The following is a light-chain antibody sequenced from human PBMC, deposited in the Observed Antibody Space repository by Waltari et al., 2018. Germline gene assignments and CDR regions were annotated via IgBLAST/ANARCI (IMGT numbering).Light chain of an antibody. CDR2: AAS. Sequence: DIQLTQSPSFLSASVGDRVTITCRASQSISSYLVWYQQKPGKAPKLLIDAASTLQSGVPSRFSGSGSGTEFTLTISSLQPEDFATYYCQQRNSYPITFGQGTRLEIK. J-gene: IGKJ5*01. CDR1: QSISSY. V-gene: IGKV1-9*01. CDR3: QQRNSYPIT.